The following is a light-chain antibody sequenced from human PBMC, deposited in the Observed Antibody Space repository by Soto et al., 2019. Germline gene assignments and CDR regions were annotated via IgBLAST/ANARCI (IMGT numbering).Light chain of an antibody. J-gene: IGLJ1*01. CDR2: EVI. Sequence: QSVLTQVASVSGSPGQSMTISCTGTSSDVGTFNLVSWYQQHPGKAPRLMIYEVIKRPSGVSNRFSGSKSGNTASLTISGLQAEDEADYYYCSYAGSSVYVFGTGTKVTVL. CDR3: CSYAGSSVYV. V-gene: IGLV2-23*02. CDR1: SSDVGTFNL.